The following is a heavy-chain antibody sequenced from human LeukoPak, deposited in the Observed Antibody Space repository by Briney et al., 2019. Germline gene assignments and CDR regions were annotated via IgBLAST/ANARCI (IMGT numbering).Heavy chain of an antibody. J-gene: IGHJ4*02. Sequence: PGGSLRLSCAASGFTFSSHWMHWVRQAPGKGLVLVSRIKREGRLRIYADSEKGRFTISRDNAKNTLYLQRNSLGVEDTAVYYCARDLHWGASDYWGQGTLVTVSS. CDR1: GFTFSSHW. D-gene: IGHD1-26*01. CDR3: ARDLHWGASDY. V-gene: IGHV3-74*01. CDR2: IKREGRLR.